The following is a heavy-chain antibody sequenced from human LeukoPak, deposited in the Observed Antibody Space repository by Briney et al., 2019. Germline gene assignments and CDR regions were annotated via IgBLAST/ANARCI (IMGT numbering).Heavy chain of an antibody. Sequence: GGSLRLSCTASGFTFGDYAMSWVRQAPGKGLEWVGFIRSKAYSGTTEYAASVKGTFTISRDDSKSIAYLQMNSLKTEDTAVYYCTRARGSGWSGGYWGQGTLVTVSS. CDR3: TRARGSGWSGGY. D-gene: IGHD6-19*01. J-gene: IGHJ4*02. V-gene: IGHV3-49*04. CDR1: GFTFGDYA. CDR2: IRSKAYSGTT.